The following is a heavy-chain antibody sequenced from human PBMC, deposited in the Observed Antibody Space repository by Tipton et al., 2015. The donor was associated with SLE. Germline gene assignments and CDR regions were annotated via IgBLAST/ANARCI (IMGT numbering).Heavy chain of an antibody. CDR2: INHSGST. V-gene: IGHV4-34*01. J-gene: IGHJ3*02. D-gene: IGHD3-22*01. Sequence: TLSLTCAVHGGSFSGYYWSWIRQPPGKGLEWIGEINHSGSTNYNPSLKSRVTISVDTSKNQFSLKLSSVTAADTAVYYCARVERYYDSSGYYDAFDIWGQGTMVTVSS. CDR3: ARVERYYDSSGYYDAFDI. CDR1: GGSFSGYY.